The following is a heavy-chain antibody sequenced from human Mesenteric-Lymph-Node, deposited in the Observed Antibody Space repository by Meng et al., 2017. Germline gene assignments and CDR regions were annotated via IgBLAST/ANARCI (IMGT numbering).Heavy chain of an antibody. V-gene: IGHV3-7*01. Sequence: GESLKISCAASGFTFSFNWMNWVRQAPGKGLEWVANIKPDGSDKYYADSVKDRFTISRDNAKNSLYLQMNSLRVEDTAVYYCARVPTNSYYDFWSDYPSTVDYWGPGTMVTVSS. J-gene: IGHJ4*02. CDR1: GFTFSFNW. CDR2: IKPDGSDK. D-gene: IGHD3-3*01. CDR3: ARVPTNSYYDFWSDYPSTVDY.